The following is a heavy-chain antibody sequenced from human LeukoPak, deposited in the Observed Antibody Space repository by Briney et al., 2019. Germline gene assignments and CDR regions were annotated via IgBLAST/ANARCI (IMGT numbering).Heavy chain of an antibody. CDR1: GFTFSSYE. J-gene: IGHJ4*02. D-gene: IGHD4/OR15-4a*01. CDR3: ARGPYGGYVDY. V-gene: IGHV3-48*03. CDR2: ISSSVSSGSSI. Sequence: GGSLRLSCAASGFTFSSYEMNWVRQAPGKGLEWISYISSSVSSGSSIYYADSVKGRFTISRDNAKNSLYLQMNSLRAEDTAVYCCARGPYGGYVDYWGQGTLVTVSS.